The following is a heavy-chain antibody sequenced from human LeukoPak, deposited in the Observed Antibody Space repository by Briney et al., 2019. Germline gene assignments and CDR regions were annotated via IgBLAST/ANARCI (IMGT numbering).Heavy chain of an antibody. Sequence: SETLSLTCTVSGGSISSADYYWSWFRQYPGKGLEWIGYICYNGITYYNPSLKSRVTISIYTTKNQFSLKLTSVTAADTAVYFCARKRDDGDYHIDYWGQGTLVTVSS. CDR1: GGSISSADYY. CDR3: ARKRDDGDYHIDY. CDR2: ICYNGIT. V-gene: IGHV4-31*03. J-gene: IGHJ4*02. D-gene: IGHD4-17*01.